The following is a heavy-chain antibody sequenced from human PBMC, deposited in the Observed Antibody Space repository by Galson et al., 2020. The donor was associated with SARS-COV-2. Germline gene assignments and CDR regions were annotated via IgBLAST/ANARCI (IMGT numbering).Heavy chain of an antibody. CDR2: ISAYNVNT. D-gene: IGHD3-9*01. CDR3: ARVPGDDILTGYYMPYYFDY. J-gene: IGHJ4*02. V-gene: IGHV1-18*01. Sequence: ASVKVSCKASGYTFTSYGISWVRQAPGQGLEWMGWISAYNVNTNYAQKLQGRVTMTTDTSTSPAYMELRSLRSDDTAVYYCARVPGDDILTGYYMPYYFDYWGQGTLVTVSS. CDR1: GYTFTSYG.